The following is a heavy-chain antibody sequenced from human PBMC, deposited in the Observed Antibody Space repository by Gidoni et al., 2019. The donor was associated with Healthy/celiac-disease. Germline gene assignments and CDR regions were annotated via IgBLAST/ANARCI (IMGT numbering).Heavy chain of an antibody. CDR1: GFTFSSYA. CDR2: ISSNGGST. D-gene: IGHD2-15*01. Sequence: EVQLVESGGGLVQPGGSLRLSCAASGFTFSSYAMHWVRQAPGKGLEYVSAISSNGGSTYYANSVKGRFTISRDNSKNTLYLQMGSLRAEDMAVYYCARAESEVVLDAFDIWGQGTMVTVSS. V-gene: IGHV3-64*01. J-gene: IGHJ3*02. CDR3: ARAESEVVLDAFDI.